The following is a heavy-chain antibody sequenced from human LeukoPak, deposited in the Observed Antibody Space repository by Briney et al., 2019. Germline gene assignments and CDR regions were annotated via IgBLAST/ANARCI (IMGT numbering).Heavy chain of an antibody. CDR1: GGSISSSNW. V-gene: IGHV4-4*02. CDR2: IYHSGST. J-gene: IGHJ5*02. CDR3: ARDRHDFWSGFNWFDP. Sequence: SGTLSLTCAVSGGSISSSNWWSWVRQPPGKGLEWIGEIYHSGSTNYNPSLKSRVTISVDKSKNQFSLKLSSVTAADTAVYYCARDRHDFWSGFNWFDPWGQGTLVTVSS. D-gene: IGHD3-3*01.